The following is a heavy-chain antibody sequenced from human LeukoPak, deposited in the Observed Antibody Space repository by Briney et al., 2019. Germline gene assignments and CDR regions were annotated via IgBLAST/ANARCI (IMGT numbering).Heavy chain of an antibody. CDR1: GGSISSGDYY. D-gene: IGHD6-13*01. Sequence: SQTLSLTCTVSGGSISSGDYYWSWIRQPPGKGLEWIGYIYYSGSTYYNPSLKNRVTISVDTSKNQFSLKLSSVTAEDTAVYYCARVVRSKGSSSWTGNGRDYWGQGTLVTVSS. J-gene: IGHJ4*02. CDR2: IYYSGST. V-gene: IGHV4-30-4*08. CDR3: ARVVRSKGSSSWTGNGRDY.